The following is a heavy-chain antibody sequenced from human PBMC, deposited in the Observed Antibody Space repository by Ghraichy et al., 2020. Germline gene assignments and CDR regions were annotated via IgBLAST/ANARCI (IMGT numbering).Heavy chain of an antibody. CDR3: VRADGSGSFYY. CDR2: ISSDSSRI. J-gene: IGHJ4*01. D-gene: IGHD3-10*01. Sequence: GGSLRLSCATSGFNLGVYTLNWLRWAPNKGLQWVSSISSDSSRIYYTDSVRGRFTISRDNAMNSVFLQMDSLTIEDMAMYYCVRADGSGSFYYWGQGTQVSVSS. V-gene: IGHV3-21*01. CDR1: GFNLGVYT.